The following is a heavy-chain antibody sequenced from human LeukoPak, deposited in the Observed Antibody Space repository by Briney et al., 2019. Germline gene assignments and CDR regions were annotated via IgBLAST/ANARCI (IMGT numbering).Heavy chain of an antibody. D-gene: IGHD5-12*01. CDR3: ARDGNSGYDLTYYYGMDV. J-gene: IGHJ6*02. Sequence: GSLRLSCAASGFSFSSFAMHWVRQPPGKGLEWVAVTPYDGNNKYYADSVKGRFTISRDNSKNTLYLQMNSLRAEDTALYYCARDGNSGYDLTYYYGMDVWGQGTTVTVAS. CDR1: GFSFSSFA. CDR2: TPYDGNNK. V-gene: IGHV3-30-3*01.